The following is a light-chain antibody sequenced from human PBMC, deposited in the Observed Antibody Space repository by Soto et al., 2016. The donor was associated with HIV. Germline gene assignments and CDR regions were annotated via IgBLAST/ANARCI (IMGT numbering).Light chain of an antibody. Sequence: DIQMTQSPSPLSASVGDRVTITCRASQGISNSLAWYQQKPGKAPKLLLYAASRFGGSGSGTDYTLTISSLQPEDFATYYCQQYYISPPLTFGGGTKVEIK. CDR1: QGISNS. CDR2: A. CDR3: QQYYISPPLT. J-gene: IGKJ4*01. V-gene: IGKV1-NL1*01.